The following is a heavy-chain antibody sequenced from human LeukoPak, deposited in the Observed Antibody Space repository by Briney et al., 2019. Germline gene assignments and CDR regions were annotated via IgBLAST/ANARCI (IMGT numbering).Heavy chain of an antibody. D-gene: IGHD6-25*01. J-gene: IGHJ4*02. Sequence: PGGSLRLSCAASGITSSDNFMSWIRQAPGKGLEWIPYISKSDGTTYYADTVKGRFTISRDSAKKSVYLYMNSLRAEDTAVYYCASAVAAPDQDPPFDYWGQGTLVTVSS. V-gene: IGHV3-11*01. CDR2: ISKSDGTT. CDR3: ASAVAAPDQDPPFDY. CDR1: GITSSDNF.